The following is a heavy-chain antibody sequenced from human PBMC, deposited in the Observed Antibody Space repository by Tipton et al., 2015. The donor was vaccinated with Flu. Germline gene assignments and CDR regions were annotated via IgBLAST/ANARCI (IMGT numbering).Heavy chain of an antibody. CDR1: GFTFSRYA. Sequence: SLRLSCAASGFTFSRYAMSWVRQAPGKGLEWVSAISGGGAIRYFADSVKGRFTISRDNSKNMLYLQKNSLRPEDTAIYYCAKVIPELVAGLDYWGQGTLVSVPS. V-gene: IGHV3-23*01. J-gene: IGHJ4*02. CDR2: ISGGGAIR. D-gene: IGHD6-19*01. CDR3: AKVIPELVAGLDY.